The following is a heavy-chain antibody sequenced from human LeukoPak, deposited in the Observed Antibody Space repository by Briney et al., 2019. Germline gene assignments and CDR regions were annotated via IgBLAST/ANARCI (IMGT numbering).Heavy chain of an antibody. CDR3: ARQKYYYDSSGYYFDY. Sequence: SETLSLTCTVSGGSISSSSYYWGWIRQPPGKGLEWTGSIYYSGSTYYNPSLKSRVTISVDTSKDQFSLKLSSVTAADTAVYYCARQKYYYDSSGYYFDYWGQGTLVTVSS. J-gene: IGHJ4*02. D-gene: IGHD3-22*01. CDR1: GGSISSSSYY. CDR2: IYYSGST. V-gene: IGHV4-39*01.